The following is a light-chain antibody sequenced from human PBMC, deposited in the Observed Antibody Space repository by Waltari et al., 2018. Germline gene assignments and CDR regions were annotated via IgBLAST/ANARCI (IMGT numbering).Light chain of an antibody. Sequence: QSALTQPASVSGSPGQSVTIFCAGTSNDVVGYNSVSWYQEHPGQAPRVIIYDVSDRPSGGSDRFSGSTSGNTASLTIAGLQAEDEADYYCSSQSSNDVVLFGGGTKLTVL. CDR1: SNDVVGYNS. CDR3: SSQSSNDVVL. J-gene: IGLJ2*01. CDR2: DVS. V-gene: IGLV2-14*01.